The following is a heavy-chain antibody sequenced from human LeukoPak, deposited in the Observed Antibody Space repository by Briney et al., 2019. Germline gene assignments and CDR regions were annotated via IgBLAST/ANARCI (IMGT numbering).Heavy chain of an antibody. CDR3: ARDPTYYYDSSGYYPI. Sequence: ASVKVSCKXSGYTFTGYYMHWVRQAPGQGLEWMGRINPNSGGTNYAQKFQGRVTMTRDTSISTAYMVLSRLRSDDTAVYYCARDPTYYYDSSGYYPIWGQGTMVTVSS. CDR2: INPNSGGT. CDR1: GYTFTGYY. J-gene: IGHJ3*02. D-gene: IGHD3-22*01. V-gene: IGHV1-2*06.